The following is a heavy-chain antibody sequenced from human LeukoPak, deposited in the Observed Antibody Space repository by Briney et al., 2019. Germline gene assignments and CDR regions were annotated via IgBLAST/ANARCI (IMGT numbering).Heavy chain of an antibody. J-gene: IGHJ4*02. CDR2: INHSGST. V-gene: IGHV4-34*01. Sequence: PSETLSLTCAVYGGSFSGYYWSWIRQPPGKGLEWIGEINHSGSTNYNPSLKSRVTISVDTSKNQFSLKLSSVTAADTAVYYCASYSSGWYGPTPFDYWGQGTLVTVSS. D-gene: IGHD6-19*01. CDR1: GGSFSGYY. CDR3: ASYSSGWYGPTPFDY.